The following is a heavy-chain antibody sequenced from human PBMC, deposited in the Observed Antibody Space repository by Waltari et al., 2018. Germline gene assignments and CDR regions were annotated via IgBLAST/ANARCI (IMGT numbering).Heavy chain of an antibody. D-gene: IGHD2-15*01. CDR2: IKSKTDGGTT. V-gene: IGHV3-15*01. Sequence: EVQLVESGGGLVKPGGSLRLSCSASGFTFSNAWMSWVRQAPGKGLEWVGRIKSKTDGGTTDYAAPVKGRFTIARDDAKNTLYLQMNSLKTEDTAVYYCTSDTNLYCSGGSCYSGYYYYGMDVWGQGTTVTVSS. CDR1: GFTFSNAW. CDR3: TSDTNLYCSGGSCYSGYYYYGMDV. J-gene: IGHJ6*02.